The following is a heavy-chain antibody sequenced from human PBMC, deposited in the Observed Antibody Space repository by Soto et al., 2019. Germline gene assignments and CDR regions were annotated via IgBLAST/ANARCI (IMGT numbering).Heavy chain of an antibody. V-gene: IGHV3-30*18. CDR1: GFTFSNYA. Sequence: GGSLRLSCAASGFTFSNYAMHWVRQAPGKGLEWVAIVSYDGDNEYYADSVRGRFFISRDNSRNTLYLQMNSLRAEDTAVYYCAKGRVVVPAAPLDYWGQGTLVTVSS. CDR3: AKGRVVVPAAPLDY. J-gene: IGHJ4*02. D-gene: IGHD2-2*01. CDR2: VSYDGDNE.